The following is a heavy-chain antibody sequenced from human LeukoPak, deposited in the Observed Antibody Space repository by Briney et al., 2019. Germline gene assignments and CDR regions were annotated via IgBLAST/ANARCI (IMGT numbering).Heavy chain of an antibody. CDR2: IYYSGST. CDR1: GGSISSSSYY. CDR3: ARDLDYYDSSGYYSIFDY. V-gene: IGHV4-39*07. Sequence: PSETLSLTCTVSGGSISSSSYYWGWIRQPPGKGLEWIGSIYYSGSTYYNPSLKSRVTISVDTSKNQFSLKLSSVTAADTAVYYCARDLDYYDSSGYYSIFDYWGQGTLVTVSS. J-gene: IGHJ4*02. D-gene: IGHD3-22*01.